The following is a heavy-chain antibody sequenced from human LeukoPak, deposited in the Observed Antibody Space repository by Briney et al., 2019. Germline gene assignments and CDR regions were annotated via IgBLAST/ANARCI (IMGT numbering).Heavy chain of an antibody. CDR1: GYTFTGYY. J-gene: IGHJ5*02. Sequence: GASVKVSCKASGYTFTGYYMHWVRQAPGQGLEWMGWINPNSGDTNYAQKFQGRVTMTRDRSISTAYMELSRLTSDDTAMYYCARDRTSGYNWFDPWGQGTLVTVSS. CDR3: ARDRTSGYNWFDP. CDR2: INPNSGDT. V-gene: IGHV1-2*02. D-gene: IGHD3-22*01.